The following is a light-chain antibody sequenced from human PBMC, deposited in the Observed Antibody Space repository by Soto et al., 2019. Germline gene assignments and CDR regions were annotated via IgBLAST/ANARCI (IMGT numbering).Light chain of an antibody. J-gene: IGLJ1*01. CDR3: SSYTSSSSYV. Sequence: QSALTQPASVSGSPGQSIAISCTGTSSDVGGYKYVSWYQQYPGKAPKLMIYDVSNRPSGVSDRFSGSKSGNTASLTISGLQSEDEADDYCSSYTSSSSYVFGTGTKVTVL. CDR2: DVS. CDR1: SSDVGGYKY. V-gene: IGLV2-14*01.